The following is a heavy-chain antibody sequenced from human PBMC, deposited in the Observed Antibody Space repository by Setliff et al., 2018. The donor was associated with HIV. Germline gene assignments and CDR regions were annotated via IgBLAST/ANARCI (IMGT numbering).Heavy chain of an antibody. D-gene: IGHD6-19*01. CDR3: ARDIQWRNFYHYMDV. V-gene: IGHV4-34*01. CDR1: GESFSGFY. Sequence: KTSETLSLTCAVYGESFSGFYWNWIRQPPGKGLEWIGEIHPSGSTRYSPSLDRRVTISRDTSKRQVFLKVPFVDAADTAVYFCARDIQWRNFYHYMDVWGTGATVTVSS. J-gene: IGHJ6*03. CDR2: IHPSGST.